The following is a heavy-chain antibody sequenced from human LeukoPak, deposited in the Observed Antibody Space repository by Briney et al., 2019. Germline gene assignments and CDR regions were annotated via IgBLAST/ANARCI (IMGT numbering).Heavy chain of an antibody. V-gene: IGHV3-66*01. J-gene: IGHJ4*02. CDR3: ARAAAGTNTDY. D-gene: IGHD6-13*01. CDR2: IYSGGST. CDR1: GFTVSSNY. Sequence: GGSLRLSCAASGFTVSSNYMSWVRQAPGKGLEWVSVIYSGGSTYYADSVKGRFTISRDNSKNTLYLQMNSLRAEDAAVYYCARAAAGTNTDYWGQGTLVTVSS.